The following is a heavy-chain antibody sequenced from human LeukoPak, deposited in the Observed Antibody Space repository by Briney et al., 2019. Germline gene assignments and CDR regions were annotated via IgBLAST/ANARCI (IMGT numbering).Heavy chain of an antibody. CDR2: VATDGTGP. J-gene: IGHJ4*02. Sequence: GGSLRLSCAASGFIFSNYWMHWVRQAPGKGLVWVSRVATDGTGPSYADSVKGRFTISRDNAKNTLYLQMNSLRAEDTAVYYCARGGSDYYFDYWGQGTLVTVSS. CDR1: GFIFSNYW. V-gene: IGHV3-74*01. D-gene: IGHD1-26*01. CDR3: ARGGSDYYFDY.